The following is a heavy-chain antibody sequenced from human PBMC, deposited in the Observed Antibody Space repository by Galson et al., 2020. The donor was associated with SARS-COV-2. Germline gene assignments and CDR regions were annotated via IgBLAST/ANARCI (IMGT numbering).Heavy chain of an antibody. J-gene: IGHJ6*03. Sequence: SKTLYLTCTVPGRSISSYYWSWIRQPPGKRLEWNGYNYYSGSTKYNPSLKSRVTISVDTSKNQISLRLSSVTAADTAVYYCARMNYYASGSYYSYYYYYYMDVWGNGTTVTVSS. V-gene: IGHV4-59*01. D-gene: IGHD3-10*01. CDR1: GRSISSYY. CDR2: NYYSGST. CDR3: ARMNYYASGSYYSYYYYYYMDV.